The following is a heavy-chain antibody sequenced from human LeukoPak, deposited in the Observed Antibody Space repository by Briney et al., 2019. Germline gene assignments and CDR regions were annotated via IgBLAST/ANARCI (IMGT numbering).Heavy chain of an antibody. Sequence: PGGSLRLSCATSGFTFSSYAMNWVRQAPGKGLECVSFISTSGDFTYYAASVKGRFTVSRDNSKNTLYLQMNSLRADDTAVYYCAGCSGDSCYSRGKYGMDVWGQGTTVIVSS. CDR1: GFTFSSYA. CDR2: ISTSGDFT. CDR3: AGCSGDSCYSRGKYGMDV. V-gene: IGHV3-23*01. J-gene: IGHJ6*02. D-gene: IGHD2-15*01.